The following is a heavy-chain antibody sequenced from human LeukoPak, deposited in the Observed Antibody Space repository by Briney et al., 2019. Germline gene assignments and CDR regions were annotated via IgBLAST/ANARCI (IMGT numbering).Heavy chain of an antibody. Sequence: SETLSLTCTVSGYSISSGYYWGWIRQPPGKGLEWIGSIYYSGNTYYNPSLKSRVTISVDTSKNQFSLKLAPVTAADTAIYYCAKGAGGFSYYNWFDPWGQGTLVTVSS. J-gene: IGHJ5*02. CDR3: AKGAGGFSYYNWFDP. V-gene: IGHV4-38-2*02. CDR1: GYSISSGYY. CDR2: IYYSGNT. D-gene: IGHD5-18*01.